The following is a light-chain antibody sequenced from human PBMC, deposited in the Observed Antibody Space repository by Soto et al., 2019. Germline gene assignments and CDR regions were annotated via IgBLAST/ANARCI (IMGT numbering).Light chain of an antibody. Sequence: EIVMTQSSATLSVSPGERATLSCRASQSISTELAWYQQKPGQPPRLLIYSASTRVTGVPARFTGSGSGSEFTLTISGLQSEDFAVYYCQQGHNWPLTFGQGARLEI. J-gene: IGKJ2*01. CDR1: QSISTE. CDR3: QQGHNWPLT. V-gene: IGKV3-15*01. CDR2: SAS.